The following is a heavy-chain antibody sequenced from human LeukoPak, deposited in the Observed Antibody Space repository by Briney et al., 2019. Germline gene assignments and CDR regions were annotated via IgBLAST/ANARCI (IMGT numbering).Heavy chain of an antibody. CDR1: GGSFSGYY. CDR2: INHSGST. V-gene: IGHV4-34*01. CDR3: ARKDSMDDFDY. J-gene: IGHJ4*02. D-gene: IGHD4-11*01. Sequence: SETLSLTCAVYGGSFSGYYWSWIRQTPGKGLEWIGEINHSGSTNYNPSLKSRVTISVDTSKNQFSLKLSSVTAADTAVYYCARKDSMDDFDYWGQGTLVTVSS.